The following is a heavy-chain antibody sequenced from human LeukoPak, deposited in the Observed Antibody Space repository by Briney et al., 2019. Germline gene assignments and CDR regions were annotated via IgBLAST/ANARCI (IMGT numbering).Heavy chain of an antibody. CDR2: IYYSGST. J-gene: IGHJ4*02. CDR3: ASVLVGATTVDY. V-gene: IGHV4-59*01. D-gene: IGHD1-26*01. Sequence: SETLSHTCTVSGGSISSYYWSWIRQPPGKGLEWIGHIYYSGSTNYNPSLKSRVTISLDTSKNQFSLKLSSVTAADTAVYYCASVLVGATTVDYWGQGTLVTVSS. CDR1: GGSISSYY.